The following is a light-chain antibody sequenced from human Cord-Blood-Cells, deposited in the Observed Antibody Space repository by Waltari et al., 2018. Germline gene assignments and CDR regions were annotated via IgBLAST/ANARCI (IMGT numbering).Light chain of an antibody. J-gene: IGKJ1*01. CDR3: QQRYSTLSWT. Sequence: DIQLTQYPSSLSASVGARVTINCRASQSISSYFKWYQQKPGKAPKLLIYAASSLQSGGPSRFSGSGSATDFTLTISSLQPEDFATYYCQQRYSTLSWTFGQGTKVEIK. CDR2: AAS. CDR1: QSISSY. V-gene: IGKV1-39*01.